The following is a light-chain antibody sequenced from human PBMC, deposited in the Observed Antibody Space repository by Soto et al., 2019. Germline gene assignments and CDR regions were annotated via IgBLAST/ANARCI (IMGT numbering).Light chain of an antibody. CDR3: ATGDDSLDGPVV. V-gene: IGLV1-47*02. CDR1: SSNFGGSY. CDR2: SNN. J-gene: IGLJ2*01. Sequence: QPVLTQPPSASGAPGQRVTISCSGSSSNFGGSYVYWFQQLPGTAPKVHIYSNNQRPSGVPDRFSGSKSGPSASLAISGLRSEDEADYYCATGDDSLDGPVVFGGGTKLTVL.